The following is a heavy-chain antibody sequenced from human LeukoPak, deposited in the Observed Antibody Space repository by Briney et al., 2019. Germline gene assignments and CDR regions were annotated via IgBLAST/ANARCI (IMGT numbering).Heavy chain of an antibody. V-gene: IGHV4-34*01. CDR2: INHSGST. Sequence: PSETLSLTCAVYGGSFSGYYWSWIRQPPGKGLEWIGEINHSGSTNYNPSLKSRVTISVDTSKNQFSLKLSSVTAADTAVYYCASSSLPLEYSGYVLWGQGTLVTVSS. CDR1: GGSFSGYY. CDR3: ASSSLPLEYSGYVL. J-gene: IGHJ4*02. D-gene: IGHD5-12*01.